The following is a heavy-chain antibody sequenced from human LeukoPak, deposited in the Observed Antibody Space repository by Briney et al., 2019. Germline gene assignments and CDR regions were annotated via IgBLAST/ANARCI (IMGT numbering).Heavy chain of an antibody. J-gene: IGHJ6*02. V-gene: IGHV3-30*18. D-gene: IGHD2-2*01. CDR3: AKIEVPAAIPYYYYGMDV. CDR2: ISYDGSNK. Sequence: PGGSLRLSCAASGFTFSSYGMHWVRRAPGKGLEWVAVISYDGSNKYYADSVKGRFTISRDNSKNTLYLQMNSLRAEDTAVYYCAKIEVPAAIPYYYYGMDVWGQGTTVTVSS. CDR1: GFTFSSYG.